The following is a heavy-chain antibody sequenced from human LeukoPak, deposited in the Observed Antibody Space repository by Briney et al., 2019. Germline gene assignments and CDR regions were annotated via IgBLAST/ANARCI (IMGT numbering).Heavy chain of an antibody. J-gene: IGHJ4*02. D-gene: IGHD1-7*01. Sequence: SETLSLTCTVYGGSISSDYWSWIRQPPGKGLDWLGYIYYSGGTNYNPSLKSRVTISVDTSKKQFSLKLSSVTAADTAVYYCARVGTVLDGGYWGQGILVTVSS. CDR3: ARVGTVLDGGY. CDR2: IYYSGGT. CDR1: GGSISSDY. V-gene: IGHV4-59*01.